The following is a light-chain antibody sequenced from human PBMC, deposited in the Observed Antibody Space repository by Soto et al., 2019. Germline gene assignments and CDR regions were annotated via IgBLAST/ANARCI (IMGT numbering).Light chain of an antibody. CDR1: SSDVGAYNY. V-gene: IGLV2-14*01. CDR3: SSYTTSATLV. CDR2: EVN. Sequence: QSVLTQPASVSGSPGQSITISCTGTSSDVGAYNYVSWYQQHPDKAPKLIIFEVNNRPSGVSNRFSGSKSGNTASLTISGLQAEDEADYYCSSYTTSATLVLGGGTQLTVL. J-gene: IGLJ2*01.